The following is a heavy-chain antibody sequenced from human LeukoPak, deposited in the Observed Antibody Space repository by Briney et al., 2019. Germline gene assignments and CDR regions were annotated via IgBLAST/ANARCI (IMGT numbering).Heavy chain of an antibody. V-gene: IGHV3-23*01. J-gene: IGHJ4*02. CDR3: AKVGYFDWLSLIDY. CDR2: ISGSGGST. Sequence: GGSLRLSCAASGFTFSSYAMSWVRQAPGKGLEWVSGISGSGGSTYYADSVKGRFTISRDNSENTLYLQMNSLRAEDTAVYYCAKVGYFDWLSLIDYWGQGTLVTVSS. D-gene: IGHD3-9*01. CDR1: GFTFSSYA.